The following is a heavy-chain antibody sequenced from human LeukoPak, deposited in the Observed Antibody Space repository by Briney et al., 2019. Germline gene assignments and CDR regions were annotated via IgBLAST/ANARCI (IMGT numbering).Heavy chain of an antibody. J-gene: IGHJ5*02. V-gene: IGHV3-73*01. D-gene: IGHD1-26*01. CDR2: IRRKANNYAT. Sequence: GGSLRLSCAASGFTFSGSAMHWVRQASGNGLEWVGHIRRKANNYATTYAASVKGRFTISRGDSTSTAYLQMNSLKTEDTAVYYCTRHLTIVEATPFDLWGQGTLVTVSS. CDR1: GFTFSGSA. CDR3: TRHLTIVEATPFDL.